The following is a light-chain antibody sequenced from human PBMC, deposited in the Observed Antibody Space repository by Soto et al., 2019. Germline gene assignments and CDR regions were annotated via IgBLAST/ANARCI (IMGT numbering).Light chain of an antibody. J-gene: IGKJ2*02. V-gene: IGKV1-5*01. CDR3: QQYNSYRT. CDR2: DAS. Sequence: DIQMTQSPSTLSASVGDRVTITCRASQSISSWLVWYQQKPGKAPKLLIYDASSLESGVPSRFSGSGSGTEFTLTISSLQPDDFATYYCQQYNSYRTFGQGTKLEIK. CDR1: QSISSW.